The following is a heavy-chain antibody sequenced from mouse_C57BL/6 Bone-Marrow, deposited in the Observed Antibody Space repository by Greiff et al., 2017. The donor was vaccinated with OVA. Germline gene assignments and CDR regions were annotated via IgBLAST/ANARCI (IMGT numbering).Heavy chain of an antibody. CDR3: ARTYSNYAMDY. CDR2: FSDGGSYT. Sequence: EVMLVESGGGLVKPGGSLKLSCAVSGFTFSSYAMSCFLQTLEKSLEWVATFSDGGSYTYYPDNVKGRFTISSDNAKNNLYLQLSPLKTEDTARYCCARTYSNYAMDYWGKGTSVTVSS. J-gene: IGHJ4*01. D-gene: IGHD2-5*01. CDR1: GFTFSSYA. V-gene: IGHV5-4*03.